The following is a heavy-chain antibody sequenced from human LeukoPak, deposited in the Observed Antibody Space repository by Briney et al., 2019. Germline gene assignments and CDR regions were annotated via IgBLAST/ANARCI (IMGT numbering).Heavy chain of an antibody. V-gene: IGHV3-43*01. J-gene: IGHJ4*02. Sequence: PGGSLRLSCVASGFTFHRYTMHWVRQAPGKGLEWVSLFSWDGGSKYYADSVKGRFTISRDNSKNSLYLQMDSLRTEDTALYYCTSETESQRSFDYWGQGTLVTVS. D-gene: IGHD5-24*01. CDR3: TSETESQRSFDY. CDR2: FSWDGGSK. CDR1: GFTFHRYT.